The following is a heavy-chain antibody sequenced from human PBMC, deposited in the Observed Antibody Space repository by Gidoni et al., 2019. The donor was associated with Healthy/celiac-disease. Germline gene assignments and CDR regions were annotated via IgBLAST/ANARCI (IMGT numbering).Heavy chain of an antibody. D-gene: IGHD3-3*01. CDR3: ARDLQGITIFGVVISV. Sequence: EVQLVESGGGLVKPGESLRLSCAASGFTFSSYSMNWVRQAPGKGLEWVSSISSSSSYIYYADSVKGLFTIARDNAKNSLYLQMNSLRAEDTAVYYCARDLQGITIFGVVISVWGQGTLVTVSS. V-gene: IGHV3-21*01. CDR1: GFTFSSYS. CDR2: ISSSSSYI. J-gene: IGHJ4*02.